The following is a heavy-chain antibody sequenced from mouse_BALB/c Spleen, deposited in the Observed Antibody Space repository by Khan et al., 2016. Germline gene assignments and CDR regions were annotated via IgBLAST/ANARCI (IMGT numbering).Heavy chain of an antibody. J-gene: IGHJ3*01. D-gene: IGHD2-4*01. CDR1: GFNIKDTY. Sequence: VQLQQSGAELVKPGASVKLSCTASGFNIKDTYMHWVKQRPEQGLKWIGRIDPANGNTKYDPKFQGKATITADTSSNTAYLPLSSLTSDDTAVYYCARSPYDYDVGFAYWGQGTPVTVSA. CDR2: IDPANGNT. V-gene: IGHV14-3*02. CDR3: ARSPYDYDVGFAY.